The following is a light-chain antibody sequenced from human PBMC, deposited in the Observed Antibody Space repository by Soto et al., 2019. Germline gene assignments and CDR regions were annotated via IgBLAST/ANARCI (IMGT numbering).Light chain of an antibody. CDR1: QSINRF. CDR3: QQSYSPPPVT. Sequence: DIQITQSPSSLSSSVGDRVTITCRASQSINRFLNWYQQKPGKAPKLLIYAASSLQSGVPSRFSGSGSGTDFTLTISSLQPEDVATYYCQQSYSPPPVTFGQGTRLEIK. V-gene: IGKV1-39*01. J-gene: IGKJ5*01. CDR2: AAS.